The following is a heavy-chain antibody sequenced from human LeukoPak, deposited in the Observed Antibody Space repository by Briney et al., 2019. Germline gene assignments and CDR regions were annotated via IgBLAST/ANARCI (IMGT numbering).Heavy chain of an antibody. V-gene: IGHV4-31*03. Sequence: TSETLSLTCTVSGVSISSGGYYWSWIRQHPGKGLEWIGYIYYSGSSYYNPSLKSRIAISVDTSKNQLSLELSSVTAADTAVYYCASQAATTEEPFDFWGQGTLVTVSS. J-gene: IGHJ4*02. D-gene: IGHD6-25*01. CDR3: ASQAATTEEPFDF. CDR1: GVSISSGGYY. CDR2: IYYSGSS.